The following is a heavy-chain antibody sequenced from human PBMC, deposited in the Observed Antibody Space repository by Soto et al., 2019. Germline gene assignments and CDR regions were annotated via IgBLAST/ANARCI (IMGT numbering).Heavy chain of an antibody. CDR2: ISSSSYI. V-gene: IGHV3-21*01. J-gene: IGHJ5*02. Sequence: EVQLVESGGGLVKPGGSLRLSCAASGFTFSSYSMNWVRQAPGKGLEWVSSISSSSYIYYADSVKGRFTISRDNAKNSLYLQMNSLRAEDTAVYYCARIGAPGWFDPWGQGTLVTVSS. CDR1: GFTFSSYS. D-gene: IGHD4-17*01. CDR3: ARIGAPGWFDP.